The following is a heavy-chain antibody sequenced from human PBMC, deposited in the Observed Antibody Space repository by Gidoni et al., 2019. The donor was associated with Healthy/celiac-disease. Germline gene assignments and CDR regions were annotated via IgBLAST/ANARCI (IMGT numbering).Heavy chain of an antibody. D-gene: IGHD2-15*01. J-gene: IGHJ4*02. CDR2: IDWDDDK. Sequence: QVTLRESGPALVKPTQSLPLTCTLSRFSPSTSGMCVSWIRQPPGKALEWLARIDWDDDKYYSTSLKTRLTISKDTSKTQVVLTMTNMDPVDTATYYCARLSGGSCYSVVDYWGQGTLVTVSS. CDR3: ARLSGGSCYSVVDY. V-gene: IGHV2-70*15. CDR1: RFSPSTSGMC.